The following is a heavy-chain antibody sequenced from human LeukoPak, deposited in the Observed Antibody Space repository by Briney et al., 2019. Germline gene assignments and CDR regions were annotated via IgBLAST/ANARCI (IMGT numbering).Heavy chain of an antibody. CDR3: ARGITISDDNWFDP. CDR2: IYYSGST. CDR1: GGSISSGGYY. V-gene: IGHV4-31*03. Sequence: SQTLSLTCTVSGGSISSGGYYWSWIRQHPGKGLEWIGYIYYSGSTYYNPSLKSRVTISVDTSKNQFSLKLSSVTAADTAVYYCARGITISDDNWFDPWGQGTLVTVSS. J-gene: IGHJ5*02. D-gene: IGHD3-3*01.